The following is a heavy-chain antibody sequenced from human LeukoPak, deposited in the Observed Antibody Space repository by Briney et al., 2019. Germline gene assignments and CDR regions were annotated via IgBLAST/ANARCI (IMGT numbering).Heavy chain of an antibody. Sequence: GGSLRLSCAASGFTFNSFWMNWVRQAPGKGLEWVASIKQDGSEKYYVDSVKGRFTISRDNAKNSLYVQMNSLRADDTAVYFCVKLRGYCSDTSCYTAGYWGQGTLVTVSS. V-gene: IGHV3-7*03. CDR3: VKLRGYCSDTSCYTAGY. CDR2: IKQDGSEK. D-gene: IGHD2-2*02. CDR1: GFTFNSFW. J-gene: IGHJ4*02.